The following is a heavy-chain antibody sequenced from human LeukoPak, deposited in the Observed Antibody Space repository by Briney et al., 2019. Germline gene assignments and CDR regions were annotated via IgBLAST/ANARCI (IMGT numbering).Heavy chain of an antibody. D-gene: IGHD1-26*01. Sequence: SETLSLTCTVSGGSLSSYYWSWIRQPPGRGLEWIGYIYYTGISNYNPSLKSRVTISVDTSKNQFSLKLSSVTAADTAVYYCARALGTIMSKFDYWGQGALVTVSA. CDR2: IYYTGIS. V-gene: IGHV4-59*01. CDR1: GGSLSSYY. J-gene: IGHJ4*02. CDR3: ARALGTIMSKFDY.